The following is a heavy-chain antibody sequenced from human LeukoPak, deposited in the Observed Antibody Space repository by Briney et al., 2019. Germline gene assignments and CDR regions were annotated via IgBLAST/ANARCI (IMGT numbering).Heavy chain of an antibody. CDR3: AKQSTARSLGE. Sequence: GGSLRLSCVASGFPFTFAMSWVRQAPGKGLEWVSTVSGSGADTYYADSVRGRFTFSRDNSRNMLFLQMNSLRTEDTAVYYCAKQSTARSLGEGGQGTLVTVSS. D-gene: IGHD6-6*01. CDR2: VSGSGADT. V-gene: IGHV3-23*01. CDR1: GFPFTFA. J-gene: IGHJ4*02.